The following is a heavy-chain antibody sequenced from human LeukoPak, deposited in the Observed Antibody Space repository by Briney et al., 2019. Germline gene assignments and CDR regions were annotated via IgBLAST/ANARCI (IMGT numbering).Heavy chain of an antibody. J-gene: IGHJ4*02. V-gene: IGHV3-23*01. D-gene: IGHD1-1*01. CDR3: AKDTGTPGRFDY. CDR2: ISGSGGST. Sequence: GGSLRLSCAASGFTFSSCAMTWFRQAPGKGLEWVSTISGSGGSTYYADSVKGRFTISGDNSKNTLYLQMNSLRAEDTAVYYCAKDTGTPGRFDYWGQGTLVTVSS. CDR1: GFTFSSCA.